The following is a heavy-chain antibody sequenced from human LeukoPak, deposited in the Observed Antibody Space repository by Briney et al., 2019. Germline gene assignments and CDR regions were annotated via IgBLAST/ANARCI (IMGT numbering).Heavy chain of an antibody. D-gene: IGHD3-3*01. Sequence: SETLSLTCTVPGGSISSYYWSWIRQPPGKGLEWIGYIYYSGSTNYNPSLKSRVTISVDTSKNQFSLKLSSVTAADTAVYYCARVGDYDFWSGGYYYYMDVWGKGTTVTVSS. J-gene: IGHJ6*03. V-gene: IGHV4-59*01. CDR1: GGSISSYY. CDR3: ARVGDYDFWSGGYYYYMDV. CDR2: IYYSGST.